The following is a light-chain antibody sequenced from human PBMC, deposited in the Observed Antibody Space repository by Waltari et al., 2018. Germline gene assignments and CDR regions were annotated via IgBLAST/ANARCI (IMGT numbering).Light chain of an antibody. J-gene: IGLJ1*01. Sequence: QSVLTQPPSATGSPGQSVTISCTGTNSDAGAYNYVSWYQQHPGKVPKLLIYEVTKRPSGVPDRFSGSKSGNTASLTVSGLQADDEADYYCSSYAHNNHFVFGTGTKVTVL. CDR3: SSYAHNNHFV. CDR1: NSDAGAYNY. V-gene: IGLV2-8*01. CDR2: EVT.